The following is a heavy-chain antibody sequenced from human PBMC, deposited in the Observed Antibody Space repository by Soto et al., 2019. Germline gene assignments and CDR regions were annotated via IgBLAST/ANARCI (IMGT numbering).Heavy chain of an antibody. J-gene: IGHJ3*01. CDR2: ISANNGNT. CDR1: GYTFTTFG. Sequence: ASENFACKSSGYTFTTFGISWVRQAPGQGLEWVGWISANNGNTKYSQKFQGRVSLTTETSASTAYMELRSLRSDDTAVYYCACFASFDV. CDR3: ACFASFDV. D-gene: IGHD3-3*01. V-gene: IGHV1-18*01.